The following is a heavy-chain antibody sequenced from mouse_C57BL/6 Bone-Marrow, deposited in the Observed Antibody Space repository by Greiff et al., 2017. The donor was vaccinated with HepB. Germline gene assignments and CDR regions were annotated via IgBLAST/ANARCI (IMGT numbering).Heavy chain of an antibody. D-gene: IGHD1-1*01. CDR3: ATGYYGSSPFAY. CDR2: IDPEDGDT. V-gene: IGHV14-1*01. J-gene: IGHJ3*01. Sequence: LVESGAELVRPGASVKFSCTAPGFNIKDYYMHWVKQRPEQGLEWIGRIDPEDGDTEYAPKFQGKATMTADTSSNTAYLQLSSLTSEDTAVYYCATGYYGSSPFAYWGQGTLVTVSA. CDR1: GFNIKDYY.